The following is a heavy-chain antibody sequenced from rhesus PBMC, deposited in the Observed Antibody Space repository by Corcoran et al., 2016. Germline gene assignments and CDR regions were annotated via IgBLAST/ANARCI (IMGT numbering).Heavy chain of an antibody. CDR1: GNTCIDYD. J-gene: IGHJ2*01. CDR2: VYPEDGAA. V-gene: IGHV1-111*02. CDR3: ARIAGTYWYFDL. D-gene: IGHD1-1-1*01. Sequence: EVQLVQSGAEGKKPGAIVKISCKASGNTCIDYDLNWARQAAGKGLGGMGGVYPEDGAADYAQKFQDRVTIPADISTDTAYMELSSLRSEDTAVYYCARIAGTYWYFDLWGPSTPITISS.